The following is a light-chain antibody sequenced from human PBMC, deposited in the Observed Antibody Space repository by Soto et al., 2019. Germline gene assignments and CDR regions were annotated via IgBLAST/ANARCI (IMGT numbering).Light chain of an antibody. V-gene: IGKV3-20*01. Sequence: EFLLTQSPVTLSLSPGDTATLYCRASQIDSSSSSAWYQQKPGQPPRLLMYGASSRATGIPERFSGSGSGTDFTLTISRLEPEDFAVYYCQQYGSSPRTFGQGTKVDIK. CDR3: QQYGSSPRT. CDR2: GAS. CDR1: QIDSSSS. J-gene: IGKJ1*01.